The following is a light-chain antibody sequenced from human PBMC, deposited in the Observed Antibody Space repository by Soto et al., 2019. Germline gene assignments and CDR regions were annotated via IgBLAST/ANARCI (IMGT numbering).Light chain of an antibody. CDR3: QQYNDWPPELT. J-gene: IGKJ4*01. CDR1: QGVSSN. V-gene: IGKV3-15*01. Sequence: EIVMTQSPATVSVFPGDGATLSCRASQGVSSNLAWYQQKPGQAPRLLIYGVSTRAAGIPARFSGSGSGTEFTLTISSLQSEDFAVYYCQQYNDWPPELTFGGGTKVEIK. CDR2: GVS.